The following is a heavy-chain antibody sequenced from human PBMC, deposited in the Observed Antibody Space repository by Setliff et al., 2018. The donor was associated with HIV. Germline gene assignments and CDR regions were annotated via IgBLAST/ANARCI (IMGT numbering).Heavy chain of an antibody. D-gene: IGHD3-22*01. CDR1: GYTFTIFG. CDR3: ESDPSSGIYYDHSGQSFQN. V-gene: IGHV1-18*01. CDR2: ISTYNGNT. J-gene: IGHJ1*01. Sequence: ASVKVSCKASGYTFTIFGVSWVRQAPGQGLEWMRWISTYNGNTNYAQKLQDRVTMTIDTSTSTAYMGLRSLRPDDTAVYFCESDPSSGIYYDHSGQSFQNWGQGTLVTVS.